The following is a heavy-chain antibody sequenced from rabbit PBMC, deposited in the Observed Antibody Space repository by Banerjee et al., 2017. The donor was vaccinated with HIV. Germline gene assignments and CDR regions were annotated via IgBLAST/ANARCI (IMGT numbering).Heavy chain of an antibody. CDR3: ARAGSGYRQFDL. D-gene: IGHD8-1*01. CDR1: GFSFSSSYY. J-gene: IGHJ4*01. V-gene: IGHV1S40*01. Sequence: QSLEESGGDLVKPGASLTLTCTASGFSFSSSYYMCWVRQAPGKGLEWIGCIYAGNNGSPYYASWAKGRFTISKPSSTTVTLQMTSLTAADTATYFCARAGSGYRQFDLWGPGTLVTVS. CDR2: IYAGNNGSP.